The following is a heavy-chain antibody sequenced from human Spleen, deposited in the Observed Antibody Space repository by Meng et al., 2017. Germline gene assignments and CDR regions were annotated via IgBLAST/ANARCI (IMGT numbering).Heavy chain of an antibody. V-gene: IGHV4/OR15-8*02. CDR2: IYHGGDT. Sequence: GQLQGSGPGLGKPSGTLSLTCVVSGGSISSIDWGSWVRQPPGKGLEWIGEIYHGGDTNYNPSLKSRVTIAIDRSKNQFSLKLSSVTAADTAVYYCASWIYSCGWQWGQGTLVTVSS. CDR3: ASWIYSCGWQ. D-gene: IGHD6-19*01. J-gene: IGHJ4*02. CDR1: GGSISSIDW.